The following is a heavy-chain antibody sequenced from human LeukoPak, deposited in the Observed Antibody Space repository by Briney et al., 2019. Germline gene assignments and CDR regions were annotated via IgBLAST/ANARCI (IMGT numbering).Heavy chain of an antibody. CDR1: GGSFSGYY. CDR3: ASGYSGYDGY. J-gene: IGHJ4*02. CDR2: IYTSGST. Sequence: PSETLSLTCAVYGGSFSGYYWSWIRQPAGKGLEWIGRIYTSGSTNYNPSLKSRVTISVDTSKNQFSLKLSSVTAADTAVYYCASGYSGYDGYWGQGTLVTVSS. V-gene: IGHV4-59*10. D-gene: IGHD5-12*01.